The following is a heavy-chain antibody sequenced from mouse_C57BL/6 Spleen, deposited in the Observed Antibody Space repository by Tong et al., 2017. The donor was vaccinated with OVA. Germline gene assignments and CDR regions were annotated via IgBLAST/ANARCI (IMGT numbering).Heavy chain of an antibody. V-gene: IGHV5-2*01. J-gene: IGHJ3*01. Sequence: EVQLQESGGGLVKPGESLKLSCESNEYEFPSHDMSWVRKTPEKRLELVAAINSDGGSTYYPDTMERRFIISRDNTKKTLYLQMSHLKSEDTAMYYCAREVYYSNYDPWFAYWGQGTLVTVSA. CDR3: AREVYYSNYDPWFAY. CDR1: EYEFPSHD. D-gene: IGHD2-5*01. CDR2: INSDGGST.